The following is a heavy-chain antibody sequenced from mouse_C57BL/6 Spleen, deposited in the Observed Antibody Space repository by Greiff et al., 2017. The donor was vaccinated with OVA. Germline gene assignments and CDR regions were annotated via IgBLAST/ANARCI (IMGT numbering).Heavy chain of an antibody. CDR2: IYPGDGDT. D-gene: IGHD3-3*01. Sequence: QVQLKESGPELVKPGASVKISCKASGYAFSSSWMNWVKQRPGKGLEWIGRIYPGDGDTNYNGKFKGKATLTADKSSSTAYMQLSSLASEDSAVYFYARGKGTDYWGQGTTLTVSS. J-gene: IGHJ2*01. V-gene: IGHV1-82*01. CDR3: ARGKGTDY. CDR1: GYAFSSSW.